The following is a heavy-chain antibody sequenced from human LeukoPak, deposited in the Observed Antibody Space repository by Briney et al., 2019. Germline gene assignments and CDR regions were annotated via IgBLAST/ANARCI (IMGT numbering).Heavy chain of an antibody. Sequence: GGSLRLSCAASGFTFSSYAMSWVRQAPGKGLEWVSAISGSGGSTYYADSVKGRFTISKDNSKNTLYLQMNSLRAEDTAVYYCARDRYYYGSGSRGTYFDYWGQGTLVTVSS. CDR3: ARDRYYYGSGSRGTYFDY. CDR2: ISGSGGST. CDR1: GFTFSSYA. D-gene: IGHD3-10*01. J-gene: IGHJ4*02. V-gene: IGHV3-23*01.